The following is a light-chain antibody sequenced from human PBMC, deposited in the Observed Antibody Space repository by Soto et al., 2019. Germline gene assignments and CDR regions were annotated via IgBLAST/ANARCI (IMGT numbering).Light chain of an antibody. CDR1: QSVSSSY. V-gene: IGKV3-20*01. CDR3: QQYNDWPIT. CDR2: GAS. Sequence: EIVFTLSAGTLSLSPGERATLSCRASQSVSSSYLAWYQQKPGQAPRLLIYGASSRATGIPDRFSGSGSGTDFTLTISRLEPEDFAVYSCQQYNDWPITSGPGTRLEI. J-gene: IGKJ5*01.